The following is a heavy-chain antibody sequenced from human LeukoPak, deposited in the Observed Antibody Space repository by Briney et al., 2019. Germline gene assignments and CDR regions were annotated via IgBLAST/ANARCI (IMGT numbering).Heavy chain of an antibody. V-gene: IGHV3-74*01. D-gene: IGHD2/OR15-2a*01. J-gene: IGHJ4*02. CDR3: VTFYETY. CDR2: INSDGSWT. Sequence: PGGSLRLSCAASGTYWMHWVRQAPGKGLVWVSHINSDGSWTGYAGSVKGRFTISKDNAKNTVSLQMNNLRAEDTAVYYCVTFYETYWGRGTLVTVSS. CDR1: GTYW.